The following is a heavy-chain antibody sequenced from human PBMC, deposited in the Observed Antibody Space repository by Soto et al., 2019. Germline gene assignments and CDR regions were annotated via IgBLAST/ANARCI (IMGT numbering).Heavy chain of an antibody. CDR2: IYYSGST. Sequence: SETLSLTFTVSGGSISSGGYYWSCIRQHPGKGLEWIVYIYYSGSTYYNPSLKSRVTISVDTSKNQFSLKLSSVTAADTAVYYCARVTKIFGVVIIDYWRQGTLVTVSS. CDR3: ARVTKIFGVVIIDY. D-gene: IGHD3-3*01. CDR1: GGSISSGGYY. V-gene: IGHV4-31*03. J-gene: IGHJ4*02.